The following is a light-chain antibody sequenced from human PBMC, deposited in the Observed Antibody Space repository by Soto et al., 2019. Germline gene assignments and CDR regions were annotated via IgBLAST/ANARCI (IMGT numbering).Light chain of an antibody. CDR1: SSNIGTYT. V-gene: IGLV1-44*01. Sequence: QSVLTQPPSASGTPGQRVTISCSGSSSNIGTYTVNWYQQLPGMAPKLLIHSNNHRPSGVPDRFSSSKSGTSASLAISGLQSEDEANYYCATWDDSLNGMVFGGGTQLTVL. CDR3: ATWDDSLNGMV. CDR2: SNN. J-gene: IGLJ3*02.